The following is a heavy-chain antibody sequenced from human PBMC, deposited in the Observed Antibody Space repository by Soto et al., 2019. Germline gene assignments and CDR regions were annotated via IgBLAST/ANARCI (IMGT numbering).Heavy chain of an antibody. V-gene: IGHV3-13*01. J-gene: IGHJ6*03. CDR1: GFTLSTYD. CDR2: IGSAGDT. D-gene: IGHD3-10*01. CDR3: AYDPHSASGYYYRDV. Sequence: GGSLRLSCAASGFTLSTYDMHWVRQATGKGLEWVAAIGSAGDTYYPGSEKGRFTVSRESAKNSLYLQMNSLTAGDTVVYYSAYDPHSASGYYYRDVWGRGTTVNVSS.